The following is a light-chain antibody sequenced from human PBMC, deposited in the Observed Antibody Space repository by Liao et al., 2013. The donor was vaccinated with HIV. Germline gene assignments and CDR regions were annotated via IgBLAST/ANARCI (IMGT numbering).Light chain of an antibody. CDR2: YDT. V-gene: IGLV3-21*04. J-gene: IGLJ3*02. Sequence: SYVLTQPPSVSVAPGETARITCGGHYIGFKSVHWYHQKPGQAPVLVIFYDTDRPSGIPERFSGSSSGNTATLTISTVEVGDEADYYCQLWDSRIDCPVIGGGTKLTVV. CDR1: YIGFKS. CDR3: QLWDSRIDCPV.